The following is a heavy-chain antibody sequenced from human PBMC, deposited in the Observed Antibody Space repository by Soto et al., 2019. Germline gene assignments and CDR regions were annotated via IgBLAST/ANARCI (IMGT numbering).Heavy chain of an antibody. D-gene: IGHD6-6*01. CDR3: ARAPFEIAARGARYNWLDS. J-gene: IGHJ5*01. Sequence: ASVKVSCKASGGTFSSYAISWVRQAPGQGLEWMGGIIPIFGTANYAQKFQGRVTITADESTSTAYMELSSLRSEDTAVYYCARAPFEIAARGARYNWLDSWGQGTLVTVSS. CDR2: IIPIFGTA. V-gene: IGHV1-69*13. CDR1: GGTFSSYA.